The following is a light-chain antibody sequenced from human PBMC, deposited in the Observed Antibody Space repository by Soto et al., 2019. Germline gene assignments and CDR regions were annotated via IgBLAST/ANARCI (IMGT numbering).Light chain of an antibody. J-gene: IGKJ1*01. CDR3: QQSFSSRWT. V-gene: IGKV1-39*01. CDR2: SSS. CDR1: QGIITY. Sequence: EIQLTQYPSSLSASVGGRVTITCRASQGIITYLNWYQQKPGKAPNLLIYSSSTLQSGVPSRFSGSGSGTDFTLTISSPQPEDFATYYCQQSFSSRWTFGQGTKVDIK.